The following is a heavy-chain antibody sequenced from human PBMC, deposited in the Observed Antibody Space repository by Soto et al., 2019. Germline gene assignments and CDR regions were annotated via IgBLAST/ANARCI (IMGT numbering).Heavy chain of an antibody. J-gene: IGHJ5*02. CDR2: IYYSGST. V-gene: IGHV4-59*08. Sequence: PSETLSLTCTVSGDSISSYYWSWIRQPPGKGLEWIGYIYYSGSTNYNPSLKSRLTISVDTSKSQFSLKLSSVTAADTAVYYCARSAATWFDPWGQGTLVTVSS. CDR1: GDSISSYY. CDR3: ARSAATWFDP.